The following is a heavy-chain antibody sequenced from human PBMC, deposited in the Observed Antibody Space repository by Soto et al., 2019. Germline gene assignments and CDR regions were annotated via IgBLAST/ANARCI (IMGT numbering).Heavy chain of an antibody. J-gene: IGHJ6*02. CDR1: GYAFTSYG. CDR2: ISAYNGNT. Sequence: GASVKVSCKASGYAFTSYGISWVGQAPGQGLEWMGWISAYNGNTNYEQKLQGRVTMTKDTSTSTDYMELRSLRSDDTAVYYCARVWDYGDHYYYYGMDVWG. CDR3: ARVWDYGDHYYYYGMDV. D-gene: IGHD4-17*01. V-gene: IGHV1-18*01.